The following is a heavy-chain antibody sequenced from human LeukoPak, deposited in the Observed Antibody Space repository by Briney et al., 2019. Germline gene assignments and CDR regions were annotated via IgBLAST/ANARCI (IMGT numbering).Heavy chain of an antibody. CDR3: ARHGHIDATDAFDI. CDR2: IYTSGST. D-gene: IGHD2-21*01. V-gene: IGHV4-4*09. J-gene: IGHJ3*02. Sequence: SETLSLTCTVSRGSISSYYWSWIRQPPGKGLEWIGYIYTSGSTNYNPSLKSRVTISVDTSKNQFSLKLSSVTAADTAVYYCARHGHIDATDAFDIWGQGTMVTVSS. CDR1: RGSISSYY.